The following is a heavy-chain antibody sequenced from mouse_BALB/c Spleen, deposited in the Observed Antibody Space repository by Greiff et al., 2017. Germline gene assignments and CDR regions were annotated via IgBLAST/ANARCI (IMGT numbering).Heavy chain of an antibody. D-gene: IGHD1-1*01. CDR2: INPDSSTI. J-gene: IGHJ2*01. Sequence: DVKLVESGGGLVQPGGSLKLSCAASGFDFSRYWMSWVRQAPGKGLEWIGEINPDSSTINYTPSLKDKFIISRDNAKNTLYLQMSKVRSEDTALYYCARLYGSSPYYFDYWGQGTTLTVSS. V-gene: IGHV4-1*02. CDR1: GFDFSRYW. CDR3: ARLYGSSPYYFDY.